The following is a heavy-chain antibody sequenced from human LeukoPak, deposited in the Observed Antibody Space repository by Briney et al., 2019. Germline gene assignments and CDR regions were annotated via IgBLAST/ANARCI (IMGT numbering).Heavy chain of an antibody. CDR2: MNPNSGNT. D-gene: IGHD3-22*01. CDR1: GYTFTSYD. V-gene: IGHV1-8*01. J-gene: IGHJ4*02. Sequence: ASVKVSCKASGYTFTSYDINWVRQATGQGLEWMGWMNPNSGNTGYAQKFQGRVTMTRNTSISTAYMELSSLRSEDTAVYYCARDSSSGYYDHFDYWGQGTLVTVSS. CDR3: ARDSSSGYYDHFDY.